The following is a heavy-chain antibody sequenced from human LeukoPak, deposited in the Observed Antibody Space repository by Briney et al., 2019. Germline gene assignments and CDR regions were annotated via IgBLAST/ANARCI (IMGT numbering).Heavy chain of an antibody. CDR3: AKDLMVRGVINDAFDI. Sequence: GGSLRLSCAASGFTFSSYAMHWVRQAPGKGLEWVAVISYDGSNKYYADSVKGRFTISRDNSKNTLYLQMNSLRAEDTAVYYCAKDLMVRGVINDAFDIWGQGTMVTVSS. D-gene: IGHD3-10*01. J-gene: IGHJ3*02. CDR1: GFTFSSYA. V-gene: IGHV3-30*04. CDR2: ISYDGSNK.